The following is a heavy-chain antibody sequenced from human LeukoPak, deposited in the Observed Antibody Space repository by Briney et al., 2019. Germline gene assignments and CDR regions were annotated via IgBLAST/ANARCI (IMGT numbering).Heavy chain of an antibody. J-gene: IGHJ4*02. V-gene: IGHV3-9*01. CDR3: AKGGYILTGTMEDYFDY. Sequence: PGGSLRLSCAASGFTFSDHYMDWVRQAPGKGLEWVSGISWNSGSIGYADSVKGRFTISRDNAKNSLYLQMNSLRAEDTALYYCAKGGYILTGTMEDYFDYWGQGTLVTVSS. D-gene: IGHD3-9*01. CDR1: GFTFSDHY. CDR2: ISWNSGSI.